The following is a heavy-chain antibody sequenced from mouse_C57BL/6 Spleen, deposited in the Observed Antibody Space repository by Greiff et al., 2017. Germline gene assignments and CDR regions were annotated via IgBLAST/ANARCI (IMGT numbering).Heavy chain of an antibody. Sequence: QVQLQQSGPGLVQPSQSLSITCTVSGFSLTSYGVHWVRQSPGRGLEWLGVIWRGGSTAYNAAFMSRLSITKDNSKSQVFFKMNSLQADDTAIYYCAKKGGYDDAMGCWGQGTSVTVSS. CDR1: GFSLTSYG. V-gene: IGHV2-5*01. CDR2: IWRGGST. J-gene: IGHJ4*01. CDR3: AKKGGYDDAMGC. D-gene: IGHD2-2*01.